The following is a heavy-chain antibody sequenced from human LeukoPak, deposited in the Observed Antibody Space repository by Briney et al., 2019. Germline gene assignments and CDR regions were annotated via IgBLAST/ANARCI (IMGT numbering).Heavy chain of an antibody. CDR3: ARGLTIIRTAPRAPLDI. CDR2: ISPNSGGT. D-gene: IGHD3-22*01. J-gene: IGHJ3*02. Sequence: ASVKVSCKASGYTFTGYYIHWARQAPGQGLEWMGWISPNSGGTNSAQKFQGRVTMTRDPSISTAYMELSRLRSDDTAVYYCARGLTIIRTAPRAPLDIWGQGTMVTVSS. CDR1: GYTFTGYY. V-gene: IGHV1-2*02.